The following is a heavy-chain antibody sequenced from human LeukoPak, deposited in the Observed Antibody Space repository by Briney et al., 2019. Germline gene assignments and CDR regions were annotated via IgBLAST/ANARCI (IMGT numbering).Heavy chain of an antibody. V-gene: IGHV3-33*01. D-gene: IGHD6-13*01. J-gene: IGHJ4*02. CDR3: ARDRAAADLDY. CDR2: IWYDGSNK. Sequence: GGSLRLSCAASGFTFSSYGMHWVRQATGKGLVWVAVIWYDGSNKFYADSVKGRFTISRDNSKNTLYLQINSLRAEDTAVYYCARDRAAADLDYWGQGTLVTVSS. CDR1: GFTFSSYG.